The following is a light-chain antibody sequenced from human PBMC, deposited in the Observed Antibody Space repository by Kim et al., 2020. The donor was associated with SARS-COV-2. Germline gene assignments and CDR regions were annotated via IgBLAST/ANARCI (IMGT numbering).Light chain of an antibody. CDR1: SSNIGTGYN. V-gene: IGLV1-40*01. J-gene: IGLJ3*02. Sequence: QSVLTQPPSVSGAPGQTVTISCTGSSSNIGTGYNVHWYQELPGTAPKLVIYNSSNRPSGVPDRYSGSKSGASASLAITGLQAEDEADYYCQSYDSSLSGWVFGGGTKLTVL. CDR2: NSS. CDR3: QSYDSSLSGWV.